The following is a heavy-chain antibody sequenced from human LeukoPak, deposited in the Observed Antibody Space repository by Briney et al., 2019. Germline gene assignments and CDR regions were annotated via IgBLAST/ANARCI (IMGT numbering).Heavy chain of an antibody. CDR2: INTDGSST. V-gene: IGHV3-74*01. D-gene: IGHD1-26*01. CDR1: GFTFSSYW. Sequence: GGSLRLSCAASGFTFSSYWMHWVRQAPGKGLVWVSRINTDGSSTSYADSVKGRFTISRDNAKNTLYLQMNSLRAEDTAVYYCAREEAGGSYWRGFDPWGQGTLVTVSS. J-gene: IGHJ5*02. CDR3: AREEAGGSYWRGFDP.